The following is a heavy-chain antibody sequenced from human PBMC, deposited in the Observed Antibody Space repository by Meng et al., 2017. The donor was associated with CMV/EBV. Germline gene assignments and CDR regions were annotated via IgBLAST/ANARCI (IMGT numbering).Heavy chain of an antibody. V-gene: IGHV1-69*05. J-gene: IGHJ5*02. D-gene: IGHD6-13*01. CDR2: IIPSVGTA. CDR1: GDTFSSYA. CDR3: ARVGTSSSWYEPGTGWFDP. Sequence: SVKVSCKASGDTFSSYAISWVRQAPGQGLEWMGGIIPSVGTATYAQKFQGRVTITTDDSTSTAYMELSSLRSEDKAVYYCARVGTSSSWYEPGTGWFDPWGQGTLVTVSS.